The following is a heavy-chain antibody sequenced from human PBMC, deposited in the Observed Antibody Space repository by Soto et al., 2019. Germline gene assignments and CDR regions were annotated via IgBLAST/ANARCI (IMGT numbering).Heavy chain of an antibody. J-gene: IGHJ6*02. D-gene: IGHD6-19*01. CDR3: ARGQWLVLGNYYYGMDV. Sequence: SQTLSLTCAISGDSVSSNSAAWNWIRQSPSRGLEWLGRTYYRSKWYNDYAVSVKSRITINPDTSKNQFSLQLNSVTPEDTAVYYCARGQWLVLGNYYYGMDVWGQGTTVTAP. CDR2: TYYRSKWYN. CDR1: GDSVSSNSAA. V-gene: IGHV6-1*01.